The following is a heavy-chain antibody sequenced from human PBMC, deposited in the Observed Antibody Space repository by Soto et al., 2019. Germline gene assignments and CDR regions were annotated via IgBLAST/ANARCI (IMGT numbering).Heavy chain of an antibody. Sequence: QVQLQESGPGLVKPSQTLSLTCTVSGGSISSGGYYWSWIRQHPGKGLEWIGYIYYSGSTYYNPSLKSRVTISVDTSKNQFSLKLSSVTAADTAVYYCARGDGDYVSNYYGMDVWDQGTTVTVSS. D-gene: IGHD4-17*01. CDR1: GGSISSGGYY. CDR3: ARGDGDYVSNYYGMDV. V-gene: IGHV4-31*03. CDR2: IYYSGST. J-gene: IGHJ6*02.